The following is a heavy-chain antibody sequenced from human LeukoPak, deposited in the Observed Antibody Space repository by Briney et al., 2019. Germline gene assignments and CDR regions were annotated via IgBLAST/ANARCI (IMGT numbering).Heavy chain of an antibody. CDR1: GFTFTEYY. CDR3: ARDLYTFDY. J-gene: IGHJ4*02. CDR2: INSNNGDT. D-gene: IGHD4-11*01. Sequence: ASMKVSCKASGFTFTEYYVHRVRQAPGQGLEWMGWINSNNGDTNYALKFQGRVTMTRDTSISTAYMELRRLRSDDTAVYYCARDLYTFDYWGQGALVTVSS. V-gene: IGHV1-2*02.